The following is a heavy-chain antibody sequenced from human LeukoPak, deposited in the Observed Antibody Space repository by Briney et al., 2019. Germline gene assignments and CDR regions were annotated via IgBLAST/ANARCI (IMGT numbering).Heavy chain of an antibody. D-gene: IGHD3-3*01. J-gene: IGHJ5*02. CDR3: ARDKYDFWSGYERYNWFDP. Sequence: GGSLRLSCAASGFTFSSYAMSWVRQAPGKGLEWVSSISSSSSYIYYADSVKGRFTISRDNAKNSLYLQMNSLRAEDTAVYYCARDKYDFWSGYERYNWFDPWGQGTLVTVSS. CDR1: GFTFSSYA. V-gene: IGHV3-21*01. CDR2: ISSSSSYI.